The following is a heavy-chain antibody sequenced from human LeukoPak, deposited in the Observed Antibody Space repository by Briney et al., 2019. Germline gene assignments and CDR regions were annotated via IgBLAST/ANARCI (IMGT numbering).Heavy chain of an antibody. D-gene: IGHD2-15*01. CDR3: ARRFGGCSGGSCGYYMDV. J-gene: IGHJ6*03. Sequence: PSETLSLTCTVSGGSISSSSYYWGWIRQPPGKGLEWIGSIYYSGSTYYNPSLKSRVTMSVDTSKNQFSLKLSSVTAADTAVYYCARRFGGCSGGSCGYYMDVWGKGTTVTVSS. CDR1: GGSISSSSYY. V-gene: IGHV4-39*01. CDR2: IYYSGST.